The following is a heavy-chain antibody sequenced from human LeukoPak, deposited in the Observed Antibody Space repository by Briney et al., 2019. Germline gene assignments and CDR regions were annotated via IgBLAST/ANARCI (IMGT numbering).Heavy chain of an antibody. V-gene: IGHV4-39*01. CDR2: IYYSGST. CDR1: GGSISSSSYY. D-gene: IGHD2-15*01. J-gene: IGHJ4*02. CDR3: ARAIKDIVVVVAPVYLDY. Sequence: SETLSLTCTVSGGSISSSSYYWGWIRQPPGKGLEWIGSIYYSGSTYYNPSLKSRVTISVDTSKNQFSLKLSSVTAADTAVYYCARAIKDIVVVVAPVYLDYWGQGTLVTVSS.